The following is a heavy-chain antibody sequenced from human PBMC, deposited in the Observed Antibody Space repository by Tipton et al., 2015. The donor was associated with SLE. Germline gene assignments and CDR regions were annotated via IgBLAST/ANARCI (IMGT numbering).Heavy chain of an antibody. J-gene: IGHJ4*02. V-gene: IGHV3-66*01. CDR3: AKGTRGYYDILTGYPDH. CDR1: GGFFVSSNY. CDR2: LFSDGRT. D-gene: IGHD3-9*01. Sequence: SLRLSCAVSGGFFVSSNYMSWVRQAPGKGLEWISVLFSDGRTFYADSVKGRFTISRDNTNNSLFFQMNSLRAEDTAVYYCAKGTRGYYDILTGYPDHWGQGTLVTVSS.